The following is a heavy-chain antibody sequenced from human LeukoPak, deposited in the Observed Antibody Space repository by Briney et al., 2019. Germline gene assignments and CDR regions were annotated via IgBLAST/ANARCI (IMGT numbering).Heavy chain of an antibody. CDR2: MYYTGRT. D-gene: IGHD5-24*01. CDR3: TRITIHGNSDY. Sequence: SETLSLTCTVSGDSMSYYYWSWIRQTPGKGLEWLGYMYYTGRTKYNPSLKSRVTFSLDMSKNQFSLKLDSVTAADTAMYYCTRITIHGNSDYWGQGTLVTVSS. V-gene: IGHV4-59*01. CDR1: GDSMSYYY. J-gene: IGHJ4*02.